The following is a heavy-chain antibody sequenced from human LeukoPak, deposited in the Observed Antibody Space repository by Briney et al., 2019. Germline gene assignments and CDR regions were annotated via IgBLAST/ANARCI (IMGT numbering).Heavy chain of an antibody. CDR1: GFTFSSYA. CDR2: IGGSGEST. D-gene: IGHD4-17*01. CDR3: AKDPSTTVTASKGLDV. J-gene: IGHJ6*02. V-gene: IGHV3-23*01. Sequence: AGGSLRLSCAASGFTFSSYAMSWVRQAPGKGLEWVSVIGGSGESTYYADSVKGRFTISRDNSKNTLYLQMNSLRAEDTAVYYCAKDPSTTVTASKGLDVWGQGTTVTVSS.